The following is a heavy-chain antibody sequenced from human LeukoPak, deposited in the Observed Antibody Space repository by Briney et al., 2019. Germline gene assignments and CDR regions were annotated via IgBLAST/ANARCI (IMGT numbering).Heavy chain of an antibody. Sequence: GGSLRLSCAASGFTFSSYAMTWVRQAPGKGLEWVSATTDNSAYTYYADSVKGRFTISRDNSKNTLYLQMNSLRAEDTAVYYCAKDYSSGWFIDYWGQGTLVTVSS. J-gene: IGHJ4*02. CDR2: TTDNSAYT. D-gene: IGHD6-19*01. V-gene: IGHV3-23*01. CDR1: GFTFSSYA. CDR3: AKDYSSGWFIDY.